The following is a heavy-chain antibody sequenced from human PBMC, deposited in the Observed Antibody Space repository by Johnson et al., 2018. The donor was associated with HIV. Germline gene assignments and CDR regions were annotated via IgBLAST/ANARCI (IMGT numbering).Heavy chain of an antibody. J-gene: IGHJ3*02. Sequence: VQLVESGGGVVRPGGSLRLSCAASGFTFDDYGMSWVRQVPGKGLAWVSGINWNGGSTGYADSVKGRFTISRDNAKNSLYLQMNSLRAEDTALYYCARFLAGTAMVGDAFDIWGQGTMVTVSS. CDR3: ARFLAGTAMVGDAFDI. V-gene: IGHV3-20*04. D-gene: IGHD6-19*01. CDR1: GFTFDDYG. CDR2: INWNGGST.